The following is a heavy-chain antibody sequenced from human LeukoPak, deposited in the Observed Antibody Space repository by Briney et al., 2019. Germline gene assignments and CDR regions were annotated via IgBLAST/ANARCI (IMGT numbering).Heavy chain of an antibody. D-gene: IGHD5-12*01. J-gene: IGHJ4*02. CDR3: ARWLRRTLDY. V-gene: IGHV4-39*07. Sequence: SETLSLTCTVSGGSISTSNYYWGWIRQPPGKGLEWIGNIFYSGSTYYSPSLKSRVTISLDTSKNQFSLKLSSVTAADTAVYYCARWLRRTLDYWGQGTLVTVSS. CDR2: IFYSGST. CDR1: GGSISTSNYY.